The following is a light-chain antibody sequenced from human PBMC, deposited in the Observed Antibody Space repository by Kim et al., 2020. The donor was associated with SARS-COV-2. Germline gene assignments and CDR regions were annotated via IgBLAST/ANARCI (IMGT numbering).Light chain of an antibody. V-gene: IGLV9-49*01. Sequence: CTLRRGYRSDKGEWYQQRAGKGARCVMRVGAGGIVGYKGDGIPDRFSVLGSGLNRYLTIKNIQEEDESDYHCGADHGTGSNFVYVFGTGTKVTVL. J-gene: IGLJ1*01. CDR2: VGAGGIVG. CDR3: GADHGTGSNFVYV. CDR1: RGYRSDK.